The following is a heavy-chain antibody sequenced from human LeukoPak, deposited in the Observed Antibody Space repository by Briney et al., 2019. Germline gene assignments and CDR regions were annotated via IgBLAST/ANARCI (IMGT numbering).Heavy chain of an antibody. D-gene: IGHD5-12*01. CDR1: GFIFSDYW. J-gene: IGHJ6*02. CDR2: IKQDGSET. CDR3: SKGGGYVRMDV. V-gene: IGHV3-7*03. Sequence: GSLRLSCAASGFIFSDYWLSWVRQAPGKGLEWVANIKQDGSETHYVDSVKGRFTISRDNAKNSLFLLMNSLRADDTAVYYCSKGGGYVRMDVWGQGTTVTVSS.